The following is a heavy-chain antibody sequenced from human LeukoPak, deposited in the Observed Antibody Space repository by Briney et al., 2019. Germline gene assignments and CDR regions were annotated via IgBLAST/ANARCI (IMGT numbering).Heavy chain of an antibody. Sequence: PSETLSLTCAVSGGSISSSGYYWGWIRQPPGKGLEWIASIYYSGSTYYNPSLKSRVTISVDTSKNQLSLKLSSLTAADTAVYYCARHEYSGSYYGLSWFDPWGQGTLVTVSS. CDR3: ARHEYSGSYYGLSWFDP. D-gene: IGHD1-26*01. J-gene: IGHJ5*02. CDR2: IYYSGST. CDR1: GGSISSSGYY. V-gene: IGHV4-39*01.